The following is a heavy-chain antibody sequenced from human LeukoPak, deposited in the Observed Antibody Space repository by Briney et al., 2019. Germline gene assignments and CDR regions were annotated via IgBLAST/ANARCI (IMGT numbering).Heavy chain of an antibody. Sequence: PGGSLRLSCAASGFTVSSNYMSWVRQAPGKGLEWVSVIYSGGSTYYADSVKGRFTISGDNSKNTLYLQMNSLRAEDTAVYYCARDLSSSGWYAWFDPWGQGTLVTVSS. D-gene: IGHD6-19*01. CDR2: IYSGGST. CDR1: GFTVSSNY. J-gene: IGHJ5*02. CDR3: ARDLSSSGWYAWFDP. V-gene: IGHV3-66*01.